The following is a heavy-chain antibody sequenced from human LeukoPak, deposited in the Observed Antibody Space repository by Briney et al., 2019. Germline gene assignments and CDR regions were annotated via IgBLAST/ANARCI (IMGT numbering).Heavy chain of an antibody. CDR3: ARRYCSGGSCSYFDY. Sequence: GGSLRLSCAASGFTFSTYAMHWVRQAPGKGLEYVSSISGSGGSTYYANSVKGRFTISRDNSKNTLYLQMGSLRAEDMAVYYCARRYCSGGSCSYFDYWXQGTLVTVSS. D-gene: IGHD2-15*01. J-gene: IGHJ4*02. CDR2: ISGSGGST. CDR1: GFTFSTYA. V-gene: IGHV3-64*01.